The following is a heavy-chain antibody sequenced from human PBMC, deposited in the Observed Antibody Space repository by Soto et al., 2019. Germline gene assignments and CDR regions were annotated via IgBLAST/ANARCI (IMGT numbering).Heavy chain of an antibody. V-gene: IGHV4-39*01. CDR2: VYYTGST. J-gene: IGHJ4*02. CDR1: GGSISDSSYF. Sequence: QLQLQESGPGLVKPSETLSLTCTVSGGSISDSSYFWGWIRQPPGKGLEWIGCVYYTGSTYYNPSLKSRVTISVDTSKNQFSLKLTSVTAADTAVYFCGLFGPTGAFDYWGQGTLVTVSS. D-gene: IGHD3-16*01. CDR3: GLFGPTGAFDY.